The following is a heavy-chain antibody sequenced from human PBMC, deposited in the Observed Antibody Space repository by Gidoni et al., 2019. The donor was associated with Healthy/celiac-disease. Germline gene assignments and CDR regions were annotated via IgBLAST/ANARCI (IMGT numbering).Heavy chain of an antibody. D-gene: IGHD1-26*01. CDR3: AGGDLPGRELLILQTVDYYGMDV. V-gene: IGHV1-69*06. Sequence: QVQLVQSGAEVKKPGSSVKVSCKASGGTFSSYAISWVRQAPGQGLEWMGGIIPIFGTANYAQKFQGRVTITADKSTSTAYMELSSLRSEDTAVYYCAGGDLPGRELLILQTVDYYGMDVWGQGTTVTVSS. CDR1: GGTFSSYA. CDR2: IIPIFGTA. J-gene: IGHJ6*02.